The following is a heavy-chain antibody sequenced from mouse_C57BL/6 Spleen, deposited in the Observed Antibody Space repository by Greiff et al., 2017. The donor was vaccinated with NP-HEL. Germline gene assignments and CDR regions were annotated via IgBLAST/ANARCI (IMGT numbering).Heavy chain of an antibody. V-gene: IGHV1-55*01. Sequence: QVHVKQPGAELVKPGASVKMSCKASGYTFTSYWITWVKQRPGQGLEWIGDIYPGSGSTNYNEKFKSKATLTVDTSSSTAYMQLSSLTSEDSAVYYCARSGYYGSSEYFDVRGTGTTVTVSS. CDR2: IYPGSGST. D-gene: IGHD1-1*01. CDR3: ARSGYYGSSEYFDV. CDR1: GYTFTSYW. J-gene: IGHJ1*03.